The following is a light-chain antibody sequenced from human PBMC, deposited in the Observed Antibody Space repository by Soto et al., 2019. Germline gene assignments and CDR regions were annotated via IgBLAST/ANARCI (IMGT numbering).Light chain of an antibody. V-gene: IGLV7-46*01. CDR3: LLSYSGARPVV. CDR2: DAN. CDR1: TRPVTSGHY. J-gene: IGLJ2*01. Sequence: QTVVTQEPSLTVSPGGTVTLTCGSTTRPVTSGHYPFWFQQKPGQAPRTLIYDANNKYSWTPARFSGSLLGGKAALTLSGAQPEDEAEYYCLLSYSGARPVVFGGGTQLTVL.